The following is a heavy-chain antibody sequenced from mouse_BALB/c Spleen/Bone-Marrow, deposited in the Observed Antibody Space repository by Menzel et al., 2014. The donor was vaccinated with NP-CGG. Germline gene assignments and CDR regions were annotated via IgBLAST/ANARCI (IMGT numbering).Heavy chain of an antibody. CDR1: GFTSSSFA. V-gene: IGHV5-17*02. CDR2: ISSGSSTI. D-gene: IGHD1-1*01. Sequence: EVQVVESGGGLVQPGGSRKLSCAASGFTSSSFAMHWVRQAPGKGLEWVAYISSGSSTIYYADTVMGRFTISRDNPKNTLFLQMTSLRSEDTAMYYCARSGSSSGYFDYWGQGTTLTVSS. J-gene: IGHJ2*01. CDR3: ARSGSSSGYFDY.